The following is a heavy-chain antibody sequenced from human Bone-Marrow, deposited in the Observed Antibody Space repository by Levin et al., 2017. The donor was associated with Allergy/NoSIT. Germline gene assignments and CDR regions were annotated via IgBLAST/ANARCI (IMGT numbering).Heavy chain of an antibody. CDR1: GFTFSSYG. V-gene: IGHV3-30*18. CDR2: ISYDGSNK. Sequence: PGGSLRLSCAASGFTFSSYGMHWVRQAPGKGLEWVAVISYDGSNKYYADSVKGRFTISRDNSKNTLYLQMNSLRAEDTAVYYCAKDLGLTGRFFDYWGQGTLVTVSS. CDR3: AKDLGLTGRFFDY. D-gene: IGHD1-14*01. J-gene: IGHJ4*02.